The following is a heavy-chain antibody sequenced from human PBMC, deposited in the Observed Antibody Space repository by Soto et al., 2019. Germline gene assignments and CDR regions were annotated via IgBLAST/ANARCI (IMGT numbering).Heavy chain of an antibody. CDR1: GGTFSSYA. D-gene: IGHD4-17*01. CDR3: AGEGDYGGNPAPFGH. CDR2: IIPIFGTA. Sequence: QVQLVQSGAEVKKPGSSVKVSCKASGGTFSSYAISWVRQAPGQGLEWMGGIIPIFGTANYAQKFQGRVTITADESTSTVYMELSSLRSEDTAVYYCAGEGDYGGNPAPFGHWGQGTLVTVSS. V-gene: IGHV1-69*01. J-gene: IGHJ4*02.